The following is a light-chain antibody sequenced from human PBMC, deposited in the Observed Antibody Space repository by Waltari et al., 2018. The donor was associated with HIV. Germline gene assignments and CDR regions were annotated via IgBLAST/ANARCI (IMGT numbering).Light chain of an antibody. CDR2: GEN. Sequence: SSELTQAPAVSVALLQTVRITCQGVSLRRPSANWYRKKPGQDPVLVLYGENNWPYGIPDRFPGGSAEVTATLTITGPQTEDKADCYWDSRETDGRLHVFGTGTTVTVL. CDR3: DSRETDGRLHV. V-gene: IGLV3-19*01. J-gene: IGLJ1*01. CDR1: SLRRPS.